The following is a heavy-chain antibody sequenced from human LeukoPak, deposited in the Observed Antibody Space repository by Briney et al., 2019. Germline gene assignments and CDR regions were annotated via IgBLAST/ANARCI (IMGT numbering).Heavy chain of an antibody. CDR3: AKDEYYYDSSGYYLDY. CDR1: GFTFSSYA. Sequence: GGSLRLSCAASGFTFSSYAMSWVRQAPGKGLEWVLAISGSGGSTYYADSVKGRFTISRDNSKNTLYLQMNSLRAEDTAVYYCAKDEYYYDSSGYYLDYWGQGTLVTVSS. V-gene: IGHV3-23*01. J-gene: IGHJ4*02. D-gene: IGHD3-22*01. CDR2: ISGSGGST.